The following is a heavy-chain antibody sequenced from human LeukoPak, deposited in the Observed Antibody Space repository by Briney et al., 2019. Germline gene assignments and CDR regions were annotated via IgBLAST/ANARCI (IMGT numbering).Heavy chain of an antibody. V-gene: IGHV1-46*01. J-gene: IGHJ1*01. Sequence: GASVKVSCKTSGYTFTDFYIHWIRQAPGQGLEWMGIINPSGGSSSYAQKFRDRVTMTSDTSTNTVHMQLNGLTSEDTAVYYCARMVSWGQGTLVTVSS. CDR2: INPSGGSS. CDR3: ARMVS. D-gene: IGHD2-8*01. CDR1: GYTFTDFY.